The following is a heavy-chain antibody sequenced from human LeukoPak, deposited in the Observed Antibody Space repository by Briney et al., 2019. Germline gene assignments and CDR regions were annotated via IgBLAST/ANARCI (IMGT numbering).Heavy chain of an antibody. J-gene: IGHJ4*02. D-gene: IGHD5-18*01. CDR1: GFIFGSHA. CDR2: IFGVGGSP. Sequence: PGGSLRLSCEASGFIFGSHAIYWVRQAPGKGLEWVAGIFGVGGSPNYADPVKGRFTISRDNSRNTVYLQINSLRAEDTAVYYCGKTTVGYSSGQKPAWPVDYWGQGTLVTVSS. V-gene: IGHV3-23*01. CDR3: GKTTVGYSSGQKPAWPVDY.